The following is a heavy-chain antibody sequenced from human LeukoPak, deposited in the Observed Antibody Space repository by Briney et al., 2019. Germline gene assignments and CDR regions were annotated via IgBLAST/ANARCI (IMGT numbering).Heavy chain of an antibody. CDR3: AGSGEIKARAPAYYYYYGMDV. J-gene: IGHJ6*04. CDR1: GGTFSSYA. V-gene: IGHV1-69*01. CDR2: IIPIFGTA. Sequence: SVKVSCKASGGTFSSYAISWVRQAPGQGLEWMGGIIPIFGTANYAQKFQGRVTITADESTSTAYMELSSLRSEDTAVYYCAGSGEIKARAPAYYYYYGMDVWGKGTTVTVSS. D-gene: IGHD3-10*01.